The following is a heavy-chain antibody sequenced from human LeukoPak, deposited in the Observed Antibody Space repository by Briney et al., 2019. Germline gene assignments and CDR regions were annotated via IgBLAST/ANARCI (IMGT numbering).Heavy chain of an antibody. CDR2: ISGSGGST. V-gene: IGHV3-23*01. CDR1: GFTFSSYA. CDR3: AKEATMIVVGETDY. Sequence: YPGGSLRLSCAASGFTFSSYAMSWVRQAPGKGLEWASAISGSGGSTYYADSVKGRFTISRDNSKNTLYLQMNSLRAEDTAVYYCAKEATMIVVGETDYWGQGTLVTVSS. J-gene: IGHJ4*02. D-gene: IGHD3-22*01.